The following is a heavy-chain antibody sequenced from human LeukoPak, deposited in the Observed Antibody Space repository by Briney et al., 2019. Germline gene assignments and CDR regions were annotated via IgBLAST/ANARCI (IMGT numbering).Heavy chain of an antibody. CDR2: STHSGST. CDR1: GGSFSGHY. Sequence: SETLSLTCAVYGGSFSGHYWTWIRQPPGKGLEWIGESTHSGSTNNNPSLKSRVTISVDTSKNQFSLKLTSVTAADTAVYHCARGRTGAAALDFWGPGTLVTVSS. D-gene: IGHD2-2*01. J-gene: IGHJ4*02. V-gene: IGHV4-34*01. CDR3: ARGRTGAAALDF.